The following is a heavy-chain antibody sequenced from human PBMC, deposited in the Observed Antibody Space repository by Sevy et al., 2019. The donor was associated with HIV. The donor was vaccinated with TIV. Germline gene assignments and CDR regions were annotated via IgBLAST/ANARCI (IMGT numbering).Heavy chain of an antibody. D-gene: IGHD3-3*01. CDR3: ARDLRPHLLYSDFWSGYSGMDV. J-gene: IGHJ6*02. V-gene: IGHV3-30*03. CDR2: ISFDGSQK. CDR1: GFTFSGYG. Sequence: GGSLRLSCAASGFTFSGYGMHWVRQAPGKGLEWVSVISFDGSQKYYADSVKGRCTVSRDNSKNTLNLQMNRLRAEDTAVYYCARDLRPHLLYSDFWSGYSGMDVWGQGTTVTVSS.